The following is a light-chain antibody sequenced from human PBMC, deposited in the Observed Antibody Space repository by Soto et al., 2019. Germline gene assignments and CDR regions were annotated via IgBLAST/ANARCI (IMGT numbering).Light chain of an antibody. CDR1: HDIKNY. V-gene: IGKV1-33*01. Sequence: DSQLTQSPPSLSSSEGDRVTITCQASHDIKNYLNWYQQKPGKAPKLLIYDAYNLERGVPSRFSGSGTGTDFTFTIGSLQPEDVATYYCQQFDFLPPYTFGQGTRVEIK. CDR2: DAY. CDR3: QQFDFLPPYT. J-gene: IGKJ2*01.